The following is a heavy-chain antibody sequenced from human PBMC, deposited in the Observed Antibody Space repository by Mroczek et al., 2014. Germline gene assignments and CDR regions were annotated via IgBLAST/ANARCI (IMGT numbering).Heavy chain of an antibody. CDR2: IYTSGST. CDR3: ARDYIAVAGTDSPSDAFDI. V-gene: IGHV4-4*07. J-gene: IGHJ3*02. D-gene: IGHD6-19*01. Sequence: QVQLQESGPGLVKPSETLSLTCTVSGGSISSYYWSWIRQPAGKGLEWIGRIYTSGSTNYNPSLKSRVTMSVDTSKNQFSLKLSSVTAADTAVYYCARDYIAVAGTDSPSDAFDIWGQGTMVTVSS. CDR1: GGSISSYY.